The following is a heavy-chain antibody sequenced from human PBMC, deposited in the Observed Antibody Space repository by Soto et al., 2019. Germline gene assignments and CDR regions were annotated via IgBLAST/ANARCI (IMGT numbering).Heavy chain of an antibody. J-gene: IGHJ6*02. CDR3: ARGMIYSSSWYFPIPSCMDV. CDR2: INWNGGST. D-gene: IGHD6-13*01. CDR1: GFTFDDYG. V-gene: IGHV3-20*04. Sequence: GGSLRLSCAASGFTFDDYGMSWVRQAPGKGLEWVSGINWNGGSTGYADSVKGRFTISRDNAKNSLYLQMNSLRAEDTALYYCARGMIYSSSWYFPIPSCMDVWGQGTTVTVSS.